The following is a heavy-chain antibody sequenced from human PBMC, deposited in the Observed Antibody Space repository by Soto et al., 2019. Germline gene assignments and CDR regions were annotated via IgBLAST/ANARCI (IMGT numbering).Heavy chain of an antibody. Sequence: QVQLVESGGGVVQPGRSLRLSCAASGITFSSYAMHWVRQAPGKGLEWVAVISYDGSNKYYADSVKGRFTISRDNSKNPLYLQMNSLRAEDTAVYYCAREDIAVAADYWGQGTLVTVSS. CDR2: ISYDGSNK. D-gene: IGHD6-19*01. V-gene: IGHV3-30-3*01. CDR3: AREDIAVAADY. CDR1: GITFSSYA. J-gene: IGHJ4*02.